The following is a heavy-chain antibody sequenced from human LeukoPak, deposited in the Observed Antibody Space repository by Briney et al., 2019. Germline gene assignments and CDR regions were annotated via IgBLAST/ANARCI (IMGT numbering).Heavy chain of an antibody. J-gene: IGHJ6*02. V-gene: IGHV3-21*01. Sequence: PGGSLGLSCAASGFTFSSYSMNWVRQAPGKGLEWVSSISSSSSYIYYADSVKGRFTISRDNAKNSLYLQMNSLRAEDTAVYYCARDRRSYYDTLTGYSHGMDVWGQGTTVTVSS. CDR2: ISSSSSYI. CDR3: ARDRRSYYDTLTGYSHGMDV. D-gene: IGHD3-9*01. CDR1: GFTFSSYS.